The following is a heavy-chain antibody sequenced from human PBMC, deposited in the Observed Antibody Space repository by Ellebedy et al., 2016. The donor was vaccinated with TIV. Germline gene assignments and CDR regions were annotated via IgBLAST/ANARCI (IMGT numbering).Heavy chain of an antibody. CDR1: GGIFRSYA. V-gene: IGHV1-2*06. Sequence: ASVKVSCKASGGIFRSYAISWVRQAPGQGLEWMGRINPNSGDTTYAQKFLGRVTLTRDTSISTAYMGLSRLRSDATAIYYCARAYYDDSIAYYFDSWGQGTLVTVSS. CDR3: ARAYYDDSIAYYFDS. J-gene: IGHJ4*02. CDR2: INPNSGDT. D-gene: IGHD3-22*01.